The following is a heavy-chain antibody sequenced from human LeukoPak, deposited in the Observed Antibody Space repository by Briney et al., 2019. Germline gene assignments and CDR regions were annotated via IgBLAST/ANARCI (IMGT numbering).Heavy chain of an antibody. V-gene: IGHV4-4*02. CDR1: GGSISSSNW. J-gene: IGHJ3*02. D-gene: IGHD6-19*01. Sequence: KSSGTLSLTCAVSGGSISSSNWWSWVRQPPGKGLEWIGEIYHSGSTNYNPSLKSRVTISVDKSKNQFSLKLSSVTAADTAVYYCARRLGYSSGWTSEDLDAFDIWGQGTMVTVSS. CDR2: IYHSGST. CDR3: ARRLGYSSGWTSEDLDAFDI.